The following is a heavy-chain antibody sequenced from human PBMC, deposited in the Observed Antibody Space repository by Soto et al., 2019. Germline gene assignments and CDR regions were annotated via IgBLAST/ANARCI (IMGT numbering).Heavy chain of an antibody. D-gene: IGHD5-18*01. CDR2: IIPIFGTA. V-gene: IGHV1-69*13. Sequence: VKVSCKASGGTFSSYAISWVRQAPGQGLEWMGGIIPIFGTANYAQKFQGRVTITADESTSTAYMELSSLRSEDTAVYYCARGGIVGIQLLWWFDPWGQGTLVTVSS. CDR1: GGTFSSYA. J-gene: IGHJ5*02. CDR3: ARGGIVGIQLLWWFDP.